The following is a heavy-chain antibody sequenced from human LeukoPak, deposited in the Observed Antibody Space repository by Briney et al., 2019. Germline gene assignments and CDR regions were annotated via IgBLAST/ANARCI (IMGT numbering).Heavy chain of an antibody. D-gene: IGHD2-15*01. CDR2: IYYSGST. Sequence: SATLSLTCTVSGGSISSYYWSWIRQPPGKGLEWIGYIYYSGSTNYNPSLKSRATISVDTSKNQFSLKLSSVTAADTAVYYCARLVVVAATPSDYYYYGMDVWGQGTTVTVSS. CDR1: GGSISSYY. CDR3: ARLVVVAATPSDYYYYGMDV. J-gene: IGHJ6*02. V-gene: IGHV4-59*08.